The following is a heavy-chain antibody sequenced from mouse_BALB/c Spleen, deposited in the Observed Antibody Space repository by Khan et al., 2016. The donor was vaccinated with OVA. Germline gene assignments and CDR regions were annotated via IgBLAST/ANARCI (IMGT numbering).Heavy chain of an antibody. CDR2: ISFDGNN. J-gene: IGHJ2*01. V-gene: IGHV3-6*02. CDR1: GYSITSGYY. Sequence: EVQLQESGPGLVKPSQSLSLTCSVTGYSITSGYYWNWIRQFPRNKLEWMGYISFDGNNYSNPSPKNRISITRDTSKNQFFLKLNSVTTEDTATYYCARGWLVKVDYWGQGTTLTVSS. CDR3: ARGWLVKVDY. D-gene: IGHD2-3*01.